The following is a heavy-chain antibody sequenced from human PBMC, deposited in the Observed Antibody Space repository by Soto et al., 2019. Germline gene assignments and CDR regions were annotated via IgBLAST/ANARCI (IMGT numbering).Heavy chain of an antibody. J-gene: IGHJ5*02. D-gene: IGHD3-22*01. V-gene: IGHV3-30-3*01. CDR1: GFTFSSYA. CDR3: ARSDSSGYYDWFDP. CDR2: ISYDGSNK. Sequence: GGSLRLSCAASGFTFSSYAMHWVRQAPGKGLEWVAVISYDGSNKYYADSVKGRFTISRDNSKNTLYLQMNSLRAEDTAVYYCARSDSSGYYDWFDPWGQGTLVTVSS.